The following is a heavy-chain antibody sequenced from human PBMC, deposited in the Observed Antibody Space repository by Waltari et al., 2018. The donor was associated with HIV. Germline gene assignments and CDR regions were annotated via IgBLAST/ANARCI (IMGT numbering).Heavy chain of an antibody. J-gene: IGHJ5*02. D-gene: IGHD1-26*01. CDR3: ARGPTPGGSYRYLDHNWFDP. V-gene: IGHV4-4*01. CDR2: MSHGGDT. Sequence: QVQLQESGPGLVKPSGTLSLTCAVSGAPIIASNWWSWVRTSPGKGLDGVWKMSHGGDTNYTPSLESRVTISIDESENQLSLKVTSVTAADTAIYCCARGPTPGGSYRYLDHNWFDPWGQGTLVTVSS. CDR1: GAPIIASNW.